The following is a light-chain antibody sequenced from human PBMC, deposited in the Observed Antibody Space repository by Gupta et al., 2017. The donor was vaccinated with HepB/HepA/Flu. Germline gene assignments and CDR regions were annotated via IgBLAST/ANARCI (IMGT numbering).Light chain of an antibody. J-gene: IGLJ2*01. V-gene: IGLV3-21*03. Sequence: SYVLTQPPSVSVAPGKTARITCGGDNIGSKSVHWYQQKPGQAPVLVVYDDSDRSSGIPERFSGSISGNTATLTISRVEAGDEADYYCQVWHSNTDHVVFGGGSKLTVL. CDR3: QVWHSNTDHVV. CDR1: NIGSKS. CDR2: DDS.